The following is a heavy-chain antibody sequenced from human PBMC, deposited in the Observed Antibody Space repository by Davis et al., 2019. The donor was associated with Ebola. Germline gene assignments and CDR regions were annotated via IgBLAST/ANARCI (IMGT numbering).Heavy chain of an antibody. CDR1: GYTFTGYY. CDR2: INPNSGGT. J-gene: IGHJ3*02. CDR3: ARESSSGTDAFDI. V-gene: IGHV1-2*05. Sequence: AASVKVSCKASGYTFTGYYMHWVRQAPGQGLEWMGRINPNSGGTNYAQKFQGRVTMTRDTSISTAYMELSRLRSDDTVMYYCARESSSGTDAFDIWGQGTMVTVSS. D-gene: IGHD3-22*01.